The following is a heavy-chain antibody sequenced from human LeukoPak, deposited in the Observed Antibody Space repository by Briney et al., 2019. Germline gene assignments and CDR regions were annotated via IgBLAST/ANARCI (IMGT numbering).Heavy chain of an antibody. D-gene: IGHD4-17*01. CDR2: ISSSSSYI. CDR1: GFTFSSYS. Sequence: GGSLRLSCVASGFTFSSYSMNWVRQAPGKGLEWVSSISSSSSYIYYAVSVKGRFTISRDNAKNSLYLQMNSLRAEDTAVYYCARVDYGDSYFDYWGQGTLVTVSS. CDR3: ARVDYGDSYFDY. V-gene: IGHV3-21*01. J-gene: IGHJ4*02.